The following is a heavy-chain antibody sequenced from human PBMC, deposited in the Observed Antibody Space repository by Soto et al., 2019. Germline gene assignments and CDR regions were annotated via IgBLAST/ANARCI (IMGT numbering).Heavy chain of an antibody. CDR3: ARVLYSSSSGGDYYYYGMDV. D-gene: IGHD6-6*01. V-gene: IGHV1-69*13. J-gene: IGHJ6*02. CDR2: IIPIFGTA. CDR1: GGTFSSYA. Sequence: GASVKVSCKASGGTFSSYAISWVRQAPGQGLEWMGGIIPIFGTANYAQKFQGRVTITADESTSTAYMELSSLRSEDTAVYYCARVLYSSSSGGDYYYYGMDVWGQGPRSPSP.